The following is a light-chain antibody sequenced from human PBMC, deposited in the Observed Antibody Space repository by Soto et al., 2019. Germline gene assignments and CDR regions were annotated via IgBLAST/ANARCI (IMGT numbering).Light chain of an antibody. Sequence: QSALTQPRSVSGSPGQSVTISCTGTSCDVGGYNYVSWYQQHPGKAPKLMIYDVSKRPSGVPDRFSGSKSGNTAFLTISGLQAEDEADYYCCSYAGSYTFDVFGTGTKVTVL. CDR2: DVS. J-gene: IGLJ1*01. CDR3: CSYAGSYTFDV. V-gene: IGLV2-11*01. CDR1: SCDVGGYNY.